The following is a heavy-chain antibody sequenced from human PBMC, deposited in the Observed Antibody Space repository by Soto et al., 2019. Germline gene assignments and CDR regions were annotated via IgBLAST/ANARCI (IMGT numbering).Heavy chain of an antibody. D-gene: IGHD6-6*01. Sequence: PSETLSLNCAVSGGSISSGNWWSWVRQPQGKGLEWIGEISHSGSTKYNPSLKSRVTISTDKSKKQFSLKLSSVTAADTAMYYCARTLPYTSASPLDYWAKGTLVTVS. CDR1: GGSISSGNW. CDR2: ISHSGST. V-gene: IGHV4-4*02. J-gene: IGHJ4*02. CDR3: ARTLPYTSASPLDY.